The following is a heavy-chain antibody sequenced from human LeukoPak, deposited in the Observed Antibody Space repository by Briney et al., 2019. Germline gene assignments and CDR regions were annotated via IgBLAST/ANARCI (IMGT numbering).Heavy chain of an antibody. CDR1: GFTFSSYS. J-gene: IGHJ4*02. Sequence: GGSLRLSCAASGFTFSSYSMNWVRQAPGKGLEWVSSLSSSTSYLYYADSVKGRFTISRDNSKNTLYLQMNSLRAEDTAVYYCARDQDYYGSGSPPDYWGQGTLVTVSS. CDR2: LSSSTSYL. D-gene: IGHD3-10*01. V-gene: IGHV3-21*01. CDR3: ARDQDYYGSGSPPDY.